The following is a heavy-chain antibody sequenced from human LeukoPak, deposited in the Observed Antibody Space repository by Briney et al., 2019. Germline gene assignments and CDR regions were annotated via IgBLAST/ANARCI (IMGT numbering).Heavy chain of an antibody. V-gene: IGHV3-21*01. J-gene: IGHJ4*02. CDR1: GFTFSSYS. D-gene: IGHD3-22*01. CDR2: VSSSTNYI. CDR3: ATVLGYDSSGYYYGGFDY. Sequence: GGSLRLSCAASGFTFSSYSMNWVRQAPGKGLEWVSSVSSSTNYIYYADSVKGRFTISRDNAQNSLYLQMNSLRAEDTAVYYCATVLGYDSSGYYYGGFDYWAREPWSPSPQ.